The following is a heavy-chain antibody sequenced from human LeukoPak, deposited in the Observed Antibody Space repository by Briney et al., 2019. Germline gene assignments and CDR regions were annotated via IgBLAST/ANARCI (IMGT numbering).Heavy chain of an antibody. J-gene: IGHJ4*02. V-gene: IGHV3-23*01. CDR3: AKDSYDSSGYFFDFTPAKSLNY. Sequence: PGGSLRLSCAASGFTFSSYSMNWVRQAPGKGLEWVSAISGSGGSTYYADSVKGRFTISRDNSKNTLYLQMNSLRAEDTAVYYCAKDSYDSSGYFFDFTPAKSLNYWGQGTLVTVSS. CDR1: GFTFSSYS. CDR2: ISGSGGST. D-gene: IGHD3-22*01.